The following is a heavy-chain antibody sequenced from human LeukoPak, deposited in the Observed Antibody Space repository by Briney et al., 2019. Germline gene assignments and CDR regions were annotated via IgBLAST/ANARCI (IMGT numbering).Heavy chain of an antibody. CDR2: IYYSGST. J-gene: IGHJ5*02. CDR1: GGSISSYY. Sequence: PSETLSLTCTVSGGSISSYYWSWIRKPPGKGLEWIGYIYYSGSTYYNPSLKSRVTISVDTSKNQFSLKLSSVTAADTAVYYCARVGSARYMFWFDPWGQGTLVTVSS. D-gene: IGHD5-18*01. CDR3: ARVGSARYMFWFDP. V-gene: IGHV4-30-4*01.